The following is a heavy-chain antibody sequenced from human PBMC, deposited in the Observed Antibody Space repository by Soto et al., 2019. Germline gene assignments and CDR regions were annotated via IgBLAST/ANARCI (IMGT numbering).Heavy chain of an antibody. CDR1: GGSISSGDYY. V-gene: IGHV4-30-4*01. J-gene: IGHJ6*02. Sequence: QVQLQESGPGLVKPSQTLSLTCTVSGGSISSGDYYWSWIRQPPGKGLEWIGYIYYSGSTYYNPSLKSRVTISVDTSKNQFSLKLSSVTAADTAVYYCVRGADCSSTSCYYYYGMDVWGQGTTVTVSS. D-gene: IGHD2-2*01. CDR2: IYYSGST. CDR3: VRGADCSSTSCYYYYGMDV.